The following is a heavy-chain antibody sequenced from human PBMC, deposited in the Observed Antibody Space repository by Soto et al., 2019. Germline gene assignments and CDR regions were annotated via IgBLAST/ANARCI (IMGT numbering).Heavy chain of an antibody. V-gene: IGHV4-34*01. CDR1: GGSFSGYY. J-gene: IGHJ4*02. CDR2: INHSGST. D-gene: IGHD3-9*01. CDR3: ARKDILTGYYRSGRLGFDY. Sequence: QVQLQQWGAGLLKPSETLSLTCAVYGGSFSGYYWSWIRQPPGKGLEWIGEINHSGSTNYNPSLKSRVTISVDTSKNQFSLKLSSVTAADTAVYYCARKDILTGYYRSGRLGFDYWGQGTLVTVSS.